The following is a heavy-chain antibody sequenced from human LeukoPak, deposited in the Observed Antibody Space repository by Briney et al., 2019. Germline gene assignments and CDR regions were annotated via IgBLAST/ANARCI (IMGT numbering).Heavy chain of an antibody. CDR2: INQSGST. Sequence: SETLSLTCAVYGGSFSGYYWSWIRQPPGKGLEWIGEINQSGSTHYNPSLKTRFTISVDTSKNQFSLQLRSVTAADKAVYYCARVSCSSTSCYLTLPYYYYGMDVWGQGTTVPVSS. J-gene: IGHJ6*02. CDR3: ARVSCSSTSCYLTLPYYYYGMDV. V-gene: IGHV4-34*01. D-gene: IGHD2-2*01. CDR1: GGSFSGYY.